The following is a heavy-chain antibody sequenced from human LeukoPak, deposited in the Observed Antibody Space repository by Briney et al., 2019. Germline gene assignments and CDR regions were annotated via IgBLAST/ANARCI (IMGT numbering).Heavy chain of an antibody. CDR1: GDSISSGIHY. D-gene: IGHD2-15*01. CDR3: ARVEVVGYYYYYMDV. CDR2: IYTSGST. Sequence: PSETLSLTCTVSGDSISSGIHYWNWIRQPAGKGLEWIGRIYTSGSTNYNPSLKSRVTISLDTSKNQFSLKLSSVTAADTAVYYCARVEVVGYYYYYMDVWGKGTTVTVSS. V-gene: IGHV4-61*02. J-gene: IGHJ6*03.